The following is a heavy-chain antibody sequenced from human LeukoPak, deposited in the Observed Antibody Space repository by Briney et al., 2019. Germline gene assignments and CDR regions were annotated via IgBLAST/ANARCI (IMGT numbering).Heavy chain of an antibody. CDR1: GFTVSSNY. D-gene: IGHD6-19*01. CDR3: ARDRRLDPTHSSGWYHPFDY. V-gene: IGHV3-53*01. J-gene: IGHJ4*02. CDR2: IYSGGST. Sequence: GGSLRLPCAASGFTVSSNYMSWVRQAPGKGLEWVSVIYSGGSTYYADSAKGRFTISRDNSKNTLYLQMNSLRAEDTAVYYCARDRRLDPTHSSGWYHPFDYWGQGTLVTVSS.